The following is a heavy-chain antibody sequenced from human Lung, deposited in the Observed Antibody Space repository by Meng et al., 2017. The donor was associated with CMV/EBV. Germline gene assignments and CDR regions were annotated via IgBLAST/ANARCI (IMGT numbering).Heavy chain of an antibody. CDR3: TRVGLAMDV. CDR1: GFTFDDYS. D-gene: IGHD3-16*01. J-gene: IGHJ6*02. CDR2: ISWNSGSI. V-gene: IGHV3-9*01. Sequence: GGSLRLSCVASGFTFDDYSMHWVRQAPGKGLEWVSVISWNSGSIGYADSVKGRFTISRDNAKSSLYLQMNSLRPEDAALYYCTRVGLAMDVWGQGTMVTVSS.